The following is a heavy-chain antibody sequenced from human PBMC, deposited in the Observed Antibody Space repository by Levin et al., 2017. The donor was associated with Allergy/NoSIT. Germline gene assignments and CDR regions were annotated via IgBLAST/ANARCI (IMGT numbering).Heavy chain of an antibody. J-gene: IGHJ4*02. D-gene: IGHD3-22*01. CDR3: TTDPLYYYDTSGIDY. V-gene: IGHV3-15*01. CDR1: GFIFNNAW. CDR2: IKTKADGGTA. Sequence: GESLKISCAASGFIFNNAWMSWVRQAPGKGLEWVGRIKTKADGGTADYAAPVKGRFTISRDDSKNTLFLQMNSLKTEDTAIYYCTTDPLYYYDTSGIDYWGQGTLVTVSS.